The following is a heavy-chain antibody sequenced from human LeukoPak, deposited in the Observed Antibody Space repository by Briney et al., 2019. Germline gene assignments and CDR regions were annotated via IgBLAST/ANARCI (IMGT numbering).Heavy chain of an antibody. J-gene: IGHJ4*02. CDR2: IKQDGSEK. CDR1: GFTFSSYW. CDR3: AREDLGLTGYSSGWTDY. V-gene: IGHV3-7*01. D-gene: IGHD6-19*01. Sequence: PGGSLRLSCAASGFTFSSYWMSWVRQAPGKGLEGVANIKQDGSEKYYVDSVKGRFTISRDNAKNSLYLQMNTLRAEDTAVYYCAREDLGLTGYSSGWTDYWGQGTLVTVSS.